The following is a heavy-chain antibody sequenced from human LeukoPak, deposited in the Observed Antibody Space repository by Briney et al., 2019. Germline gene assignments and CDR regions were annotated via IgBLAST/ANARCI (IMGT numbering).Heavy chain of an antibody. CDR1: GFTFSSYA. CDR3: ARSYSRPYYFDY. J-gene: IGHJ4*02. CDR2: ISYDGSNK. Sequence: SGGSLRLSCAASGFTFSSYAMHCVRQAPGKGLEWVAVISYDGSNKYYADSVKGRFTISRDNSKNTLYLQMNSLRAEDTAVYYCARSYSRPYYFDYWGQGTLVTVSS. V-gene: IGHV3-30-3*01. D-gene: IGHD6-13*01.